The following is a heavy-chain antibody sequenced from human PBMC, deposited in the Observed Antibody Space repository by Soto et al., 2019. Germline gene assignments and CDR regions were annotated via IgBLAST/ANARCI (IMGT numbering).Heavy chain of an antibody. CDR3: ARNPIAVAEGDY. J-gene: IGHJ4*02. CDR2: IYPGDSDT. D-gene: IGHD6-19*01. CDR1: GYSITSYW. Sequence: PWESMKISKNGSGYSITSYWIGWVRPLPGKGLEWMGIIYPGDSDTRYGPSFQGQVTISADKSISTAYLQWSSLKASDTAMYYCARNPIAVAEGDYWGQGTLVTVSS. V-gene: IGHV5-51*01.